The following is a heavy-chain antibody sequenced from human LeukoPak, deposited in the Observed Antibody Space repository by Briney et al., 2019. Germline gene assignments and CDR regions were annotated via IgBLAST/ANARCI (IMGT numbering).Heavy chain of an antibody. V-gene: IGHV3-74*01. D-gene: IGHD2-15*01. J-gene: IGHJ3*02. CDR1: GFTFRSYG. Sequence: GGSLRLSCAASGFTFRSYGMHWVRQAPGKGLVWVSRISSDGTSTTYADSVKGRFTISRDNAKNTLYLQLDSLRAEDTAIYYCASTAWSDGLDMWGQGTRVTVSS. CDR3: ASTAWSDGLDM. CDR2: ISSDGTST.